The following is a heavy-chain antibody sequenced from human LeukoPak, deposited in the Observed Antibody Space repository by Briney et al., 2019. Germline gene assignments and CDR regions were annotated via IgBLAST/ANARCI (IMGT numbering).Heavy chain of an antibody. CDR1: GYTFTDYY. Sequence: ASVKVSCKASGYTFTDYYMHWVRRAPGQGLEWMGWINPNSGGTNYAQKFQGRVTMTRDTSISTAYMELSRLRSDDTAVYYCARVDCSSTSCYTYFDYWGQGTLVTVSS. J-gene: IGHJ4*02. D-gene: IGHD2-2*02. V-gene: IGHV1-2*02. CDR2: INPNSGGT. CDR3: ARVDCSSTSCYTYFDY.